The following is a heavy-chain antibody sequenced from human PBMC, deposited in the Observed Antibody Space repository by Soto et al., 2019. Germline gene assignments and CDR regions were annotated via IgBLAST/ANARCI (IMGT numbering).Heavy chain of an antibody. D-gene: IGHD3-16*02. Sequence: QVQLVQSGAEVKKPGASVRLSCKVSGKSFDNFAVHWVRQTPGQRPEWMGRINVGDDKTKYSEKFQGRVIVSYDTSATTAYMALRALSSEDTTVYYCAGAKYDYIWGSYHPFDQWAQGAQVTVAS. CDR3: AGAKYDYIWGSYHPFDQ. CDR2: INVGDDKT. V-gene: IGHV1-3*01. J-gene: IGHJ4*02. CDR1: GKSFDNFA.